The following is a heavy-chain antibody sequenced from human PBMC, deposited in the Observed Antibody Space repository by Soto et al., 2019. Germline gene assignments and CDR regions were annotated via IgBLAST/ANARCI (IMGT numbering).Heavy chain of an antibody. CDR3: AHRILRTVFGLVTTTAIYFDF. J-gene: IGHJ4*02. Sequence: QITLNESGPTVVKPAETLTLTCTFSGFSLTTSGVGVGWIRQSPGKAAEWLALIYWDDDKRYSASLKSSLTITKDTSKNQVVLTMASVDPADTATYYCAHRILRTVFGLVTTTAIYFDFWGQGTPVVVSS. D-gene: IGHD3-3*01. CDR1: GFSLTTSGVG. CDR2: IYWDDDK. V-gene: IGHV2-5*02.